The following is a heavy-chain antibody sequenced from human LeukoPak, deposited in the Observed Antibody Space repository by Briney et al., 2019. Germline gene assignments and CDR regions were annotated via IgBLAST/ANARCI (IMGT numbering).Heavy chain of an antibody. Sequence: GGSLRLSCAAAGFTFRSYGLSWVRQAPGKGLEWVSAISGSGGSTYYADSVKGRFTISRDNSKNTLYLQMNSLRAEDTAVYYCAKGPSNYCSPSSCYVDYWGQGTLVTVSS. CDR3: AKGPSNYCSPSSCYVDY. CDR2: ISGSGGST. V-gene: IGHV3-23*01. J-gene: IGHJ4*02. D-gene: IGHD2-2*01. CDR1: GFTFRSYG.